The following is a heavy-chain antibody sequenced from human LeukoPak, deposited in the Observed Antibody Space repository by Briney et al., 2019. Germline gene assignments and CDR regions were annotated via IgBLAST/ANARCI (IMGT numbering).Heavy chain of an antibody. CDR3: ARNPYYDILTGHNWFDP. J-gene: IGHJ5*02. CDR1: GYSISSGYY. CDR2: INHSGST. D-gene: IGHD3-9*01. V-gene: IGHV4-34*01. Sequence: SETLSLTCTVSGYSISSGYYWSWIRQPPGKGLEWIGEINHSGSTNYNPSLKSRVTISVDTSKNQFSLKLSSATAADTAVYYCARNPYYDILTGHNWFDPWGQGTLVTVSS.